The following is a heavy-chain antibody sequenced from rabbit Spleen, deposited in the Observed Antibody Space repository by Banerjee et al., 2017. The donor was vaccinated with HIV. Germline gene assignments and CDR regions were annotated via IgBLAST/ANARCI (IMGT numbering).Heavy chain of an antibody. J-gene: IGHJ4*01. CDR2: IYTGNSKT. V-gene: IGHV1S40*01. Sequence: QSLEESGGDLVKPGASLTLTCKASGLDFSASYWICWVRQAPGKGLEWISCIYTGNSKTYYASWAKGRFTISKTSSTTVTLQMTSLTAADTATYFCARDGGIDVYRFSLWGQGTLVTVS. D-gene: IGHD1-1*01. CDR1: GLDFSASYW. CDR3: ARDGGIDVYRFSL.